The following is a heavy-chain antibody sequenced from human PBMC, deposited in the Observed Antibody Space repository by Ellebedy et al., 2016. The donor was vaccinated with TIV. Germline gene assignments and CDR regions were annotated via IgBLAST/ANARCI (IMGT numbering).Heavy chain of an antibody. Sequence: GGSLRLXXAASGFTFSSYGMHWVRQAPGKGLEWVAVISYDGSNKYYADSVKGRFTISRDNSKNTLYLQMNSLRAEDTAVYYCARGNCSSTSCYRWNGNWFDPWGQGTLVTVSS. V-gene: IGHV3-30*03. D-gene: IGHD2-2*02. CDR2: ISYDGSNK. J-gene: IGHJ5*02. CDR3: ARGNCSSTSCYRWNGNWFDP. CDR1: GFTFSSYG.